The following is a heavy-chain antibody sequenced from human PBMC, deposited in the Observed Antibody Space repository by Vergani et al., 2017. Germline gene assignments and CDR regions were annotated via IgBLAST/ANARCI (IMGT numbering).Heavy chain of an antibody. D-gene: IGHD2-21*01. J-gene: IGHJ5*02. Sequence: QVQLVQSGAEVKKPGASVKVSCKASGYTFTGYYMHWVRQAPGQGLEWMGWINPNSGGTNYAQKFQGRVTMTRDTSISTAYMELSGLRSDDTAVYYCARESAYCGGDCYSRGWFDPWGQGTLVTVSS. CDR2: INPNSGGT. CDR3: ARESAYCGGDCYSRGWFDP. CDR1: GYTFTGYY. V-gene: IGHV1-2*02.